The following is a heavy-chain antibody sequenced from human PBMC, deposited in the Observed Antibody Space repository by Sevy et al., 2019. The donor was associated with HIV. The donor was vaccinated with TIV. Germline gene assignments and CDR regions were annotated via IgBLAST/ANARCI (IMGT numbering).Heavy chain of an antibody. CDR1: GFTFSSYA. CDR3: AKDLNGDYDGVGEY. Sequence: GGSLRLSCRASGFTFSSYAMSWVRQAPGKGLEWVSAISGSGGSTYYADSVKGRFTISRDNSKNTLYLQMNSLRAEDTAVYYCAKDLNGDYDGVGEYWGQGTLVTVSS. CDR2: ISGSGGST. J-gene: IGHJ4*02. V-gene: IGHV3-23*01. D-gene: IGHD4-17*01.